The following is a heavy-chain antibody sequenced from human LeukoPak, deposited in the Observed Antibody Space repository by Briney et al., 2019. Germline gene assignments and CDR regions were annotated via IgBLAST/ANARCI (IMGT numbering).Heavy chain of an antibody. Sequence: PSESLSLTCTVSGDSISSEYYYWGWLRQPPWKGLEWIGTIYYSGNTYYNPSLKSRVTISVDTSKKQFSLKLRFVTAADTAIYYCARNVGRSSWNSGFDYWGQGTLVTVSS. D-gene: IGHD6-13*01. CDR2: IYYSGNT. CDR1: GDSISSEYYY. V-gene: IGHV4-39*01. J-gene: IGHJ4*02. CDR3: ARNVGRSSWNSGFDY.